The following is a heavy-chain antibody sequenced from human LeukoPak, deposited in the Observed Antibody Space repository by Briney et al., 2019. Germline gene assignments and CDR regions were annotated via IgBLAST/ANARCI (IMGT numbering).Heavy chain of an antibody. D-gene: IGHD2-15*01. V-gene: IGHV3-30*02. CDR3: AKGGGY. CDR1: GLTFSDYG. J-gene: IGHJ4*02. CDR2: IQFDGSEK. Sequence: GGSLRLSCTVSGLTFSDYGIHWVRQAPGKGLEWVAFIQFDGSEKHYAPTVRGRFSISRDNPKNTVYLQMNSRTTHDTAVYYCAKGGGYWGQGTLVIVSS.